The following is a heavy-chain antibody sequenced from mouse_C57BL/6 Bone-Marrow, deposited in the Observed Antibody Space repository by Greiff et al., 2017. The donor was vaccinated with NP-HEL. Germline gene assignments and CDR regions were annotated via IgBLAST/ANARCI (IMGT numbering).Heavy chain of an antibody. J-gene: IGHJ1*03. V-gene: IGHV1-54*01. Sequence: QVQLKQPGTELVKPGASVKLSCKASGYAFTNYLIEWVKQRPGQGLEWIGVINPGSGGTNYNEKFKGKATLTADKSSSTAYMQLSSLTSEDSAVYFCARDPPYYYGSRWYFDVWGTGTTVTVSS. CDR2: INPGSGGT. CDR1: GYAFTNYL. D-gene: IGHD1-1*01. CDR3: ARDPPYYYGSRWYFDV.